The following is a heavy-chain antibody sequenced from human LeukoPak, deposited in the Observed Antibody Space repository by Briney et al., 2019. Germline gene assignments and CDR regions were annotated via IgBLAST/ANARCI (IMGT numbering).Heavy chain of an antibody. CDR2: IYYSAST. CDR1: GGSLSSYY. CDR3: ATASIKDAFDI. J-gene: IGHJ3*02. V-gene: IGHV4-59*01. Sequence: SETLSLTCTVSGGSLSSYYWSWIRQPPGKGLEWIGYIYYSASTNYNPPLKSRVTISVDTSKIQFSLKLSSVTAADTAVYYCATASIKDAFDIWGQGTMVTVSS. D-gene: IGHD3-3*02.